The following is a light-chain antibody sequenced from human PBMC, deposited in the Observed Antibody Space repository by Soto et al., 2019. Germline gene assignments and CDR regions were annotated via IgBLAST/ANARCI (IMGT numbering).Light chain of an antibody. Sequence: DIQMTQSPSTMSASVGDRVTITCRASQSIDSWLAWYQQKPGKAPKFLMYKASNLESGVPLRFSGSGAETEVTLTISSLQPDDFASYYCQHYKSYPWTCGQGTKVELK. CDR1: QSIDSW. V-gene: IGKV1-5*03. J-gene: IGKJ1*01. CDR3: QHYKSYPWT. CDR2: KAS.